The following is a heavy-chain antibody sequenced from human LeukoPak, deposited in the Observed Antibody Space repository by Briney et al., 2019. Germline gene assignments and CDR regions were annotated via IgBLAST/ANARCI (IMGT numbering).Heavy chain of an antibody. CDR3: ARWGGLFGGDAYDL. V-gene: IGHV3-13*01. J-gene: IGHJ3*01. CDR1: GFTVSRYH. CDR2: IDTTADT. D-gene: IGHD3-10*02. Sequence: GGSLRLSCAASGFTVSRYHMHWVGQTTGKGLEGVSAIDTTADTYYPDSVKGRFTISREDAKNSLYLQMDSLRAGDTAVYYCARWGGLFGGDAYDLWGQGTVVTVSS.